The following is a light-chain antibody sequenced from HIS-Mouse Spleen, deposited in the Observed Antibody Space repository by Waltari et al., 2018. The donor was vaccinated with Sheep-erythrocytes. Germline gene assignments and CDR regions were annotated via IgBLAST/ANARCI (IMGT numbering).Light chain of an antibody. J-gene: IGLJ1*01. CDR1: SSDVGGYNY. Sequence: QSALTQPASVSGSPGQSITISCTGTSSDVGGYNYVSWDPQHPGKAPQLMIYEVSNRPSGVSNRFSGSKSGNTASLTISGLQAEDEADYYCCSYAGSYNHVFATGTKVTVL. CDR3: CSYAGSYNHV. V-gene: IGLV2-14*01. CDR2: EVS.